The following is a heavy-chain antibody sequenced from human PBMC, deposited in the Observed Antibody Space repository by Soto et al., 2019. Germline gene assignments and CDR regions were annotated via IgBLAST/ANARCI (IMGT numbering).Heavy chain of an antibody. CDR3: ARERNVFDI. J-gene: IGHJ3*02. CDR2: VYYSGST. Sequence: TSETLSLTCTVSGGSISSYYWSWIRQPPGKGLEWIGYVYYSGSTNYNPSLKSRVTISVDTSKNQFSLKLSSVTAADTAVYYCARERNVFDIWGQGTMVTVSS. CDR1: GGSISSYY. V-gene: IGHV4-59*01.